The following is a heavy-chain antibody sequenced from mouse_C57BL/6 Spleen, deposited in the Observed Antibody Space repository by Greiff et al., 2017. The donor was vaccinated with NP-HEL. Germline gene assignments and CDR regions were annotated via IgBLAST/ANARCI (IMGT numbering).Heavy chain of an antibody. J-gene: IGHJ2*01. CDR3: AARGIYYGNYGGFDY. CDR1: GFTFSDYG. D-gene: IGHD2-1*01. CDR2: ISSGSSTI. V-gene: IGHV5-17*01. Sequence: EVKVVESGGGLVKPGGSLKLSCAASGFTFSDYGMHWVRQAPEKGLEWVAYISSGSSTIYYADTVKGRFTISRDNAKNTLFLQMTSLRSEDTAMYYCAARGIYYGNYGGFDYWGQGTTLTVSS.